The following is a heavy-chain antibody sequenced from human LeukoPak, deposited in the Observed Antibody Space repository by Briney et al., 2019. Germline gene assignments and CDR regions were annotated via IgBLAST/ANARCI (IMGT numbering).Heavy chain of an antibody. V-gene: IGHV1-2*02. J-gene: IGHJ3*02. CDR2: INPNSGGT. Sequence: ASVKVSCKASGYTFTGYYMHWVRQAPGQGLEWMGWINPNSGGTNYAQKFQGRVTMTRDTSISTAYTELSRLRSDDTAVYYCARLSSGWYDAFDIWGQGTMVTVSS. CDR1: GYTFTGYY. CDR3: ARLSSGWYDAFDI. D-gene: IGHD6-19*01.